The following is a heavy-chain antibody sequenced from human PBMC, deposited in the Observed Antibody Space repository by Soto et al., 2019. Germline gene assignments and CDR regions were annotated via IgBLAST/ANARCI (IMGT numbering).Heavy chain of an antibody. D-gene: IGHD6-19*01. CDR1: GFTFSSHE. CDR3: ANSPTAVAGTTYYFDY. J-gene: IGHJ4*02. CDR2: SSTSGGTT. V-gene: IGHV3-23*01. Sequence: GGSLRLSCVASGFTFSSHEMNCVRQAPGKGLEWVSGSSTSGGTTYYADSVNGRFTISRDNSKHTLYLQMNGLRIEDSAVYYCANSPTAVAGTTYYFDYWGQGTLVTVSS.